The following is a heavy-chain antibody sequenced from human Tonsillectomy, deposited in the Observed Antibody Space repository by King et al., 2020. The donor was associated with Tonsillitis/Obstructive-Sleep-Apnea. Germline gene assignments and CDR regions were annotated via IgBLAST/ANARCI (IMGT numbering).Heavy chain of an antibody. CDR2: IWYDGSNK. Sequence: VQLVESGGGVVQPGRSLRLSCAASGFTFSSYGMHWVRQAPGKGLEWVAVIWYDGSNKYYADSVKGRFTISRDNSRNTLYLQMNSLRAEDTAVYYCARGDCSSTSCYHADYWGQGTLVPVSS. CDR1: GFTFSSYG. J-gene: IGHJ4*02. D-gene: IGHD2-2*01. CDR3: ARGDCSSTSCYHADY. V-gene: IGHV3-33*01.